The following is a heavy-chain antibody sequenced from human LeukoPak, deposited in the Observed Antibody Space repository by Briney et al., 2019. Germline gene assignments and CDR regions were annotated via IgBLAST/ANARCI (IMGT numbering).Heavy chain of an antibody. Sequence: GGSLRLSCAASGITVSSNEMSWVRQAPGKGLEWVSSISGGSTYYADSRKGRFTISRDNSKNTLHLQMNSLRAEDMAVYYCKKDLLINVVVPAAIGDYYFDYWGQGTLVTVYS. CDR1: GITVSSNE. J-gene: IGHJ4*02. D-gene: IGHD2-2*02. V-gene: IGHV3-38-3*01. CDR2: ISGGST. CDR3: KKDLLINVVVPAAIGDYYFDY.